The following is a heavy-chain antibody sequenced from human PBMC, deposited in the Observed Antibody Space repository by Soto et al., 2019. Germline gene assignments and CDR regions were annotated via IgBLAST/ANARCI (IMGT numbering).Heavy chain of an antibody. CDR2: IIPILGIA. D-gene: IGHD3-22*01. Sequence: SVKVSCKASGGTFSSYTISWVRQAPGQGLEWMGRIIPILGIANYAQKFQGRVTITADKSTSTAYMELSSLRSEDTAVYYRARGSNNGGYYEGFDYWGQGTLVTVSS. CDR1: GGTFSSYT. J-gene: IGHJ4*02. V-gene: IGHV1-69*02. CDR3: ARGSNNGGYYEGFDY.